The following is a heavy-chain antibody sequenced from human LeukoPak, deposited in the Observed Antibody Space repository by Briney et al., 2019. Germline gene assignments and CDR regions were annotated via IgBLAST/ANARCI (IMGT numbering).Heavy chain of an antibody. V-gene: IGHV4-59*08. D-gene: IGHD3-22*01. CDR2: TYYSGST. CDR3: ARTVGDYDSSGYYLVDY. Sequence: SETLSLTCIFSGDSISSYYGSWIRHPPGEGVEWRGQTYYSGSTNYNPSLKSRVTISVDTSKHQFSLKLSSVTAADTAVYSCARTVGDYDSSGYYLVDYWGQGTLVTVSS. J-gene: IGHJ4*02. CDR1: GDSISSYY.